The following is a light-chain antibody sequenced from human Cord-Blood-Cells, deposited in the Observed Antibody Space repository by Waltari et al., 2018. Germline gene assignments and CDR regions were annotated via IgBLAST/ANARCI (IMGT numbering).Light chain of an antibody. CDR3: YSTDSSGNRV. CDR2: EDS. CDR1: ALPKKY. J-gene: IGLJ3*02. V-gene: IGLV3-10*01. Sequence: SYDLTQPPSVSVSPGQPARITCPGDALPKKYAYWYQQKAGQAPVLVIYEDSKRPSGIPERFSGSSSGTMATLTISGAQVEDEADYYCYSTDSSGNRVFGGGTKLTVL.